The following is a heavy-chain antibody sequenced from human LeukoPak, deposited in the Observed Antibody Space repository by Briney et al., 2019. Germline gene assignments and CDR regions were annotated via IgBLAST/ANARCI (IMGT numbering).Heavy chain of an antibody. D-gene: IGHD3-3*01. CDR1: GGSISGYF. J-gene: IGHJ4*02. V-gene: IGHV4-59*01. CDR2: IYYSGTT. CDR3: AGDWN. Sequence: SETLSLTCTVSGGSISGYFWSWIRQPPGKGLEWIGYIYYSGTTYYNPSLKSRVTMSVDTSKNQFSLKLISVTAEDTAVYYCAGDWNWGQGTLVTVSS.